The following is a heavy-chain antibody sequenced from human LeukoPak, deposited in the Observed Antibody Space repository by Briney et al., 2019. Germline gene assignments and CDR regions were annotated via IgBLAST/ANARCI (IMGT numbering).Heavy chain of an antibody. CDR1: GYTLTELS. CDR3: ATAEVLLWSYYFDY. J-gene: IGHJ4*02. D-gene: IGHD3-10*01. CDR2: FDPEDGET. Sequence: ASVKVSCKVSGYTLTELSMHWVRQAPGKGLGWMGGFDPEDGETIYAQKFQGRVTMTEDTSTDTAYMELSSLRSEDTAVYYCATAEVLLWSYYFDYWGQGTLVTVSS. V-gene: IGHV1-24*01.